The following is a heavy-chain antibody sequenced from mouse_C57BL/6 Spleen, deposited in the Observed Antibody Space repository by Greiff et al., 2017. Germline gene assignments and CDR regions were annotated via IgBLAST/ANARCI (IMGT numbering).Heavy chain of an antibody. D-gene: IGHD4-1*01. V-gene: IGHV1-61*01. CDR3: ARSGANGDYWDYDV. J-gene: IGHJ1*03. CDR1: GYTFTSYW. CDR2: IYPSDSET. Sequence: QVQLQQPGAELVRPGASVKLSCKASGYTFTSYWMDWVKQRPGQGLEWIGNIYPSDSETHYNQKFKDKATLTVDKSSSTAYMQLSSLTSEDSAVYDCARSGANGDYWDYDVWGTGTTVTVSS.